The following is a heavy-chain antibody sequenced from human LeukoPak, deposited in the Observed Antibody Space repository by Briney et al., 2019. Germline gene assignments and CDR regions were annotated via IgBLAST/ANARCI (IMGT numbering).Heavy chain of an antibody. CDR2: INHSGST. D-gene: IGHD2-15*01. CDR1: GGSFSGYY. CDR3: ARGRLPQRG. J-gene: IGHJ4*02. V-gene: IGHV4-34*01. Sequence: SETLSLTCAVYGGSFSGYYWSWIRQPPGKGLEWIGEINHSGSTNYNPSLKSRVTISVDTSKNQFSLKLSSVTAADTAVYYCARGRLPQRGWGQGTLVTVSS.